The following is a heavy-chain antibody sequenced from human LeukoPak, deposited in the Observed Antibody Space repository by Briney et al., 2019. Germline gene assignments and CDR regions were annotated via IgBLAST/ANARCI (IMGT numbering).Heavy chain of an antibody. CDR3: ARGAQGPEPIQLWGRHYYYYMDV. J-gene: IGHJ6*03. CDR1: GFTFSSYS. D-gene: IGHD5-18*01. V-gene: IGHV3-21*01. Sequence: GGSLRLSCAASGFTFSSYSMNWVRQAPGKGLEWVSSISSSSSYIYYADSVKGRFTISRDNAKNSLYLQMNSLRAEDTAVYYCARGAQGPEPIQLWGRHYYYYMDVWGKGTTVTVSS. CDR2: ISSSSSYI.